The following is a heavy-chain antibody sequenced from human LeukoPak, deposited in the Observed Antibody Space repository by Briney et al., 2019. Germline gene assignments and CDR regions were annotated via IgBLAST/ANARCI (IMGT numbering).Heavy chain of an antibody. Sequence: SVKVSCKASGGTFSSYAISWVRQAPGQGLEWMGGIIPIFGTANYAQKFQGRVTITTDESTSTAYMGLSSLRSEDTAVYYCARDARGNWNDLYAFDIWGQGTMVTVSS. CDR1: GGTFSSYA. CDR3: ARDARGNWNDLYAFDI. V-gene: IGHV1-69*05. D-gene: IGHD1-20*01. CDR2: IIPIFGTA. J-gene: IGHJ3*02.